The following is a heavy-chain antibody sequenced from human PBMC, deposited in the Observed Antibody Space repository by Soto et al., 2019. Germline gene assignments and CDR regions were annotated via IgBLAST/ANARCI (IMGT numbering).Heavy chain of an antibody. V-gene: IGHV4-59*01. CDR3: SREDFYNGLDV. J-gene: IGHJ6*02. CDR1: GGYIGSDY. CDR2: IRYSGTT. Sequence: SETLSLTCIVSGGYIGSDYWTWIRQPPGKGLEWIGYIRYSGTTDYSPSLESRVTISVDTSNSQFSLKLSSVTAADTAVYYCSREDFYNGLDVWGQGTTVTVSS.